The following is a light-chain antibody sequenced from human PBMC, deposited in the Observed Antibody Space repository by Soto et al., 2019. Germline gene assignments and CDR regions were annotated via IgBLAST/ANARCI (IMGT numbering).Light chain of an antibody. CDR1: SSNIGSNY. CDR3: AAWDDRLSGWV. Sequence: QSVLTQPPSASGTPGQRVTISCSGSSSNIGSNYVYWYQQIPGTAPKLLIYRNDQRPSGVPDRCSGSKSGTSASLAISGLRSEDEADYYCAAWDDRLSGWVFGGGTKLTVL. V-gene: IGLV1-47*01. CDR2: RND. J-gene: IGLJ3*02.